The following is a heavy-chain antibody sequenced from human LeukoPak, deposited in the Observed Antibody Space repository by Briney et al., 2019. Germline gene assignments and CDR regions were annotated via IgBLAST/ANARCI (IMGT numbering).Heavy chain of an antibody. Sequence: TPSETLSLTCTVSGDSISSTSYSWGWIRQPPGKGLEWIGTIYYSGSPYYNPSLKSRVTISVGTSKNQFSLRMTSVTAADTAVYYCARDFWSGRNWFDPWGQGTLVTVSS. CDR1: GDSISSTSYS. CDR2: IYYSGSP. J-gene: IGHJ5*02. V-gene: IGHV4-39*07. D-gene: IGHD3-3*01. CDR3: ARDFWSGRNWFDP.